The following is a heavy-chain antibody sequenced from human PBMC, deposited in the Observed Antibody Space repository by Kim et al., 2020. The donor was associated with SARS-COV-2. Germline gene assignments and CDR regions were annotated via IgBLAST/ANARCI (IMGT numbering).Heavy chain of an antibody. J-gene: IGHJ4*02. CDR1: GFSFVDYA. V-gene: IGHV3-23*01. CDR3: AKTIVEARFFDY. Sequence: GGSLRLSCAASGFSFVDYAMGWVRQAPGKGLEWVSTINARRTTYYSDSVKGRFTISRDSFKNVVYLQMNSLRADDTAVYYCAKTIVEARFFDYWGQGTLV. CDR2: INARRTT. D-gene: IGHD6-6*01.